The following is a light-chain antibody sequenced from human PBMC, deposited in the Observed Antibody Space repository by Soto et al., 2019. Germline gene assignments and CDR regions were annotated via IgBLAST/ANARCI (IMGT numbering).Light chain of an antibody. CDR2: EVN. Sequence: SVLTQPPPASGSPGQSVTISCTGTSSDVGGFDYVSWYQQYPGKAPRLMIYEVNERPSGVPDRFSGSKSGNTASLTVSGLRAEYLAYYYCRTYVHTNPPVFAGGPK. CDR1: SSDVGGFDY. V-gene: IGLV2-8*01. J-gene: IGLJ3*02. CDR3: RTYVHTNPPV.